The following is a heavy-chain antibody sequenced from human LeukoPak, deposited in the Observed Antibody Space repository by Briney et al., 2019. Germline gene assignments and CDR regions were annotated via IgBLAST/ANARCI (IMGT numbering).Heavy chain of an antibody. CDR1: GGSISTSNYY. CDR3: ARVETVGAYPRPNYMDV. D-gene: IGHD1-26*01. J-gene: IGHJ6*03. V-gene: IGHV4-39*07. CDR2: IFYSGST. Sequence: SETLSLTCTVSGGSISTSNYYWGWIRQPPGKGLEWIGNIFYSGSTYYSPSLRSRVTISLDTSRNQFSLKLNSVTAADTAVYYCARVETVGAYPRPNYMDVWGKGTTVTVSS.